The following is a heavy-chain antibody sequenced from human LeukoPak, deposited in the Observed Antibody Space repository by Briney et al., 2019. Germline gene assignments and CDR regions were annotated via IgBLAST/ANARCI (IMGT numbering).Heavy chain of an antibody. J-gene: IGHJ3*02. CDR2: INHSGST. Sequence: PSETLSLTCAVYGGSFSGYYWSWIRQPPGKGLEWIGEINHSGSTNYNPFLKSRVTISVDTSKNQFSLKLSSVTAADTAVYYCARELEQQRDAFDIWGQGTMVTVSS. CDR3: ARELEQQRDAFDI. V-gene: IGHV4-34*01. CDR1: GGSFSGYY. D-gene: IGHD6-13*01.